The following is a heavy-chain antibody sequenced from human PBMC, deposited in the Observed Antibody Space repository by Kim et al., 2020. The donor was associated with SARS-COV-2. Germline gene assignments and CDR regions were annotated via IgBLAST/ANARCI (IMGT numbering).Heavy chain of an antibody. CDR3: ARLPPLYDYSQGGNWFDP. J-gene: IGHJ5*02. D-gene: IGHD4-4*01. V-gene: IGHV4-39*01. Sequence: KSRVTISGDTSKHQFALKLSSVTAADTAVYYCARLPPLYDYSQGGNWFDPWGQGTLVTVSS.